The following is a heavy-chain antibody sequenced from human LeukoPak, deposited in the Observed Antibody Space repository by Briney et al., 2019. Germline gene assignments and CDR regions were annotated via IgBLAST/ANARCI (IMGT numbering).Heavy chain of an antibody. J-gene: IGHJ5*02. CDR2: ISGDGGST. Sequence: PGGSLRLSCAASGFTFDDYAMHWVRQAPGKGLEWVSLISGDGGSTYYADSVKGRFTISRDNSKNSLYLQMNSLRTEDTALYYCAKDVYCSSTSCSNWFDPWGQGTLVTVSS. CDR1: GFTFDDYA. CDR3: AKDVYCSSTSCSNWFDP. V-gene: IGHV3-43*02. D-gene: IGHD2-2*01.